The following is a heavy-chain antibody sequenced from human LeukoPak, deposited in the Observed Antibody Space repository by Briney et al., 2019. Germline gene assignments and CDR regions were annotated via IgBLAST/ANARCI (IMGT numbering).Heavy chain of an antibody. CDR2: ISSSGSTI. CDR3: ARAADSSGYYYTWGYYFDY. V-gene: IGHV3-11*01. CDR1: GFTFSDYY. D-gene: IGHD3-22*01. J-gene: IGHJ4*02. Sequence: PGGSLRLSCAASGFTFSDYYMGWIRQAPGKGLEWVSYISSSGSTIYYADSVKGRFTISRDNAKNSLYLQMNSLRAEDTAVYYCARAADSSGYYYTWGYYFDYWGQGTLVTVSS.